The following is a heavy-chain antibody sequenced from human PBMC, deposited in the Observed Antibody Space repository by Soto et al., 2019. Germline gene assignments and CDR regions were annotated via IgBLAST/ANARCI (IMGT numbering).Heavy chain of an antibody. D-gene: IGHD3-22*01. CDR1: GGSISSYY. CDR2: IYYSGST. CDR3: AREGIPYYYDS. V-gene: IGHV4-59*01. Sequence: SETLSLTRTVSGGSISSYYWSWIRQPPGKGLEWIGYIYYSGSTNYNPSLKSRVTISVDTSKNQFSLKLSSVTAADAAVYYCAREGIPYYYDSWGQGTLVTVSS. J-gene: IGHJ4*02.